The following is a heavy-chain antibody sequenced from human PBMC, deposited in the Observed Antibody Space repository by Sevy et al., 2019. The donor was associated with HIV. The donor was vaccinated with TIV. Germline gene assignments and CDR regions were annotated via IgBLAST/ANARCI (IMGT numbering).Heavy chain of an antibody. Sequence: GGSLRLSCAASGFTFSRNAMSWVRQAPGKGLEWASGITGSGGSTYYADSVKGRFTISRDNSKNTLYLQMNSLRVEDTAVYYCAKVGYCSSTSCYSNYYGMDVWGQGTTVTVSS. CDR1: GFTFSRNA. J-gene: IGHJ6*02. CDR2: ITGSGGST. V-gene: IGHV3-23*01. CDR3: AKVGYCSSTSCYSNYYGMDV. D-gene: IGHD2-2*02.